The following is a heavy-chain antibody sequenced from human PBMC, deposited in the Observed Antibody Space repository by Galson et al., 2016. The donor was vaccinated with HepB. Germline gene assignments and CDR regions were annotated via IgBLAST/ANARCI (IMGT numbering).Heavy chain of an antibody. D-gene: IGHD3-10*01. V-gene: IGHV4-38-2*02. CDR1: GYSITSDYY. Sequence: ETLSLTCVVSGYSITSDYYWGWIRQPPGKGLEWIGSFHHSGTTYYNPSLRSRVTISGDPSKNQFSLSLTSVTAADTAMYYCPTDQRSMIRGIMIRDWGQGTLVTVSS. CDR2: FHHSGTT. CDR3: PTDQRSMIRGIMIRD. J-gene: IGHJ4*02.